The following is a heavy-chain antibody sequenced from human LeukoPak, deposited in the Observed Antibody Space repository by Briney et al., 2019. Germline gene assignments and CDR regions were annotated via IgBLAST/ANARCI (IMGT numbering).Heavy chain of an antibody. CDR3: VRRTPGAYYFDY. J-gene: IGHJ4*02. D-gene: IGHD7-27*01. CDR2: MYPDDSET. CDR1: GYTFVHHG. Sequence: GESLKISCQGSGYTFVHHGIAWVRQMPGKGLEFVGMMYPDDSETKYSPSFQGQVTISVDKSINTAYPQWSSLKASDTAMYYCVRRTPGAYYFDYWGQGTLVTVSS. V-gene: IGHV5-51*01.